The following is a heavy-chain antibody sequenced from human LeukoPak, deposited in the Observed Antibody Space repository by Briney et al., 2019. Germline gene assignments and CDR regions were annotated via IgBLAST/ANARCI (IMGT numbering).Heavy chain of an antibody. CDR1: GVSISSGSNY. CDR2: IYYSGST. Sequence: SETLSLTCSVSGVSISSGSNYWGWIRQPPGKGLEWIGSIYYSGSTYYNPSLKSRVTISVDTSKNQFSLKLSSVTAADTAVYYCARHESSAVDWFDPWGQGTLVTVSS. D-gene: IGHD3-22*01. CDR3: ARHESSAVDWFDP. V-gene: IGHV4-39*01. J-gene: IGHJ5*02.